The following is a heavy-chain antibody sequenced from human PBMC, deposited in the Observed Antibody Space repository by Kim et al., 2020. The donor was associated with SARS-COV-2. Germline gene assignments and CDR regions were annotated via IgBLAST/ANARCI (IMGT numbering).Heavy chain of an antibody. Sequence: GGSLRLSCAASGFTFSSYAMSWVRQAPGKGLEWVSAISGSGGSTYYADSVKGRFTISRDNSKNTLYLQMNSLRAEDTAVYYCAKEIVGGGRKRWLQRGDYWGQGTLVTVSS. D-gene: IGHD2-15*01. CDR1: GFTFSSYA. J-gene: IGHJ4*02. V-gene: IGHV3-23*01. CDR2: ISGSGGST. CDR3: AKEIVGGGRKRWLQRGDY.